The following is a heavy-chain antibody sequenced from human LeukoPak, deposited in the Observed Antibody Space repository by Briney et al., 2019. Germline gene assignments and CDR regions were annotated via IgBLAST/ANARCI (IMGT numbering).Heavy chain of an antibody. CDR2: VSGVGGST. D-gene: IGHD3-16*01. V-gene: IGHV3-23*01. Sequence: PGRSLRLSCAASGFTFSSYGMHWVRQAPGKGLEWVSAVSGVGGSTYYADSVKGRFTISRDNSKSTLYLQMNSLSAEDTVVYYCAKRTVGEGPPFDYWGQGTLVTVSS. CDR3: AKRTVGEGPPFDY. CDR1: GFTFSSYG. J-gene: IGHJ4*02.